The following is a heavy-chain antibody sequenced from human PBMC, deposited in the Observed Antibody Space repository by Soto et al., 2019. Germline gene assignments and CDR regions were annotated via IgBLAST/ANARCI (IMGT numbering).Heavy chain of an antibody. Sequence: EVQMVASGGDLVQPGGSLRLSCAASGFAFSDHFLDWVRQAPGKGLEWVGRTRNRVNSYTTEYAASVKGRFTISRDDSKNSLYLQMNSLKTEDTAVYYCVRVGYCRGGGCYHLDYWGQGTQVTVSP. D-gene: IGHD2-15*01. CDR3: VRVGYCRGGGCYHLDY. CDR1: GFAFSDHF. J-gene: IGHJ4*02. CDR2: TRNRVNSYTT. V-gene: IGHV3-72*01.